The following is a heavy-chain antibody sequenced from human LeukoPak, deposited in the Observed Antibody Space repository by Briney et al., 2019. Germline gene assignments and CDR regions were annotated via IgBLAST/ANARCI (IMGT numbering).Heavy chain of an antibody. D-gene: IGHD3-22*01. CDR3: ASCDYYYDSSGCDAFDI. CDR2: IYTSGST. Sequence: SETLSLTCTVSGGSISSGSYYWSWIRQPAGKGLEWIGRIYTSGSTNYNPSLKSRVTISVDTSKNQFSLKLSSVTAADTAVYYCASCDYYYDSSGCDAFDIWGQGTMVTVSS. V-gene: IGHV4-61*02. CDR1: GGSISSGSYY. J-gene: IGHJ3*02.